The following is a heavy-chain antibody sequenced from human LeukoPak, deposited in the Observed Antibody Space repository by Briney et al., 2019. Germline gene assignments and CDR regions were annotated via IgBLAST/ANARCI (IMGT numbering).Heavy chain of an antibody. J-gene: IGHJ3*02. CDR1: GFTFSSYG. Sequence: GGSLRLSCAASGFTFSSYGMHWVRQAPGKGLEWVAVIWYDGSNKYYADSVKGRFTLSRDNSKNTLYLQMNSLRAEDTAVYYCARDGDAFDIWGQGTMVTVSS. CDR2: IWYDGSNK. CDR3: ARDGDAFDI. V-gene: IGHV3-33*01.